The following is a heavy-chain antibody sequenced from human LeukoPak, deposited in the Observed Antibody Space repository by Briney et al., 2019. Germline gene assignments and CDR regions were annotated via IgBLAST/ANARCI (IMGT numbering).Heavy chain of an antibody. CDR1: GGSISSSSYY. Sequence: SETLSLTCTVSGGSISSSSYYWGWIRQPPGKGLEWIGRIYYSGSTYYNPSLKSRVSISVDTSKNQFSLKLSSVTAADTALYYCARGLYYYYGMDVWGQGTTVTVSS. CDR2: IYYSGST. CDR3: ARGLYYYYGMDV. V-gene: IGHV4-39*07. J-gene: IGHJ6*02.